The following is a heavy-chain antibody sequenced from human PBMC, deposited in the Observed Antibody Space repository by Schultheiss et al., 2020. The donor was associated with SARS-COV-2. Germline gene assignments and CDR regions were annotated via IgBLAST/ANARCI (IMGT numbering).Heavy chain of an antibody. J-gene: IGHJ6*02. V-gene: IGHV1-8*01. CDR3: ARGGIPELVLYYGMDV. D-gene: IGHD6-13*01. Sequence: ASVKVSCKASGYTFTSYDLNWVRQAPGQGLEWMGWISAYNGNTNYAQKFQGRVTMTRDTSISTAYMELSRLRSDDTAVYYCARGGIPELVLYYGMDVWGQGTTVTVSS. CDR2: ISAYNGNT. CDR1: GYTFTSYD.